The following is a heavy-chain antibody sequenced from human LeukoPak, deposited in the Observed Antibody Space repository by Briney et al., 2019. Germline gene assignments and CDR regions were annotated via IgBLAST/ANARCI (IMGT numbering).Heavy chain of an antibody. CDR1: GFTFSSYG. CDR2: IRYDGSNK. J-gene: IGHJ4*02. CDR3: AKEGLHDYGDYALHFDY. V-gene: IGHV3-30*02. D-gene: IGHD4-17*01. Sequence: GGSLRLSCAAYGFTFSSYGMHWVRQAPGKGLEWVAFIRYDGSNKYYADSVKGRFTISRDNSKNTLYLQMNSLRAEDTAVYYCAKEGLHDYGDYALHFDYWGQGTLVTVSS.